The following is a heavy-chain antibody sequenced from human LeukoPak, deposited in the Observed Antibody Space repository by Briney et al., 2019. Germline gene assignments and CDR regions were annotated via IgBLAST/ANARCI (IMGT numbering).Heavy chain of an antibody. Sequence: SETLSLTCAVYGGSFSGYYWSWIRQPPGKWLEWIGEINHSGSTNYNPSLKSRVTISVDTSKNQFSLKLSSVTAADTAVYYCARVSGYSYGPYYFDYWGQGTLVTVSS. V-gene: IGHV4-34*01. CDR1: GGSFSGYY. CDR2: INHSGST. D-gene: IGHD5-18*01. J-gene: IGHJ4*02. CDR3: ARVSGYSYGPYYFDY.